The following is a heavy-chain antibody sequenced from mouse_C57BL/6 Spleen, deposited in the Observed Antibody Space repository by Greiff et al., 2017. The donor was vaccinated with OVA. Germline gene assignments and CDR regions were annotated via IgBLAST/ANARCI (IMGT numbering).Heavy chain of an antibody. V-gene: IGHV1-54*01. CDR3: ARGRYDYDEGHCDY. D-gene: IGHD2-4*01. Sequence: VQLQQSGAELVRPGTSVKVSCTASGYAFTNYLIEWVKQRPGQGLEWIGVINPGSGGTNYNEKFKGKATLTADKSSSTAYMQLSSLTSEDSAVYCCARGRYDYDEGHCDYWGQGTTLTVSA. J-gene: IGHJ2*01. CDR1: GYAFTNYL. CDR2: INPGSGGT.